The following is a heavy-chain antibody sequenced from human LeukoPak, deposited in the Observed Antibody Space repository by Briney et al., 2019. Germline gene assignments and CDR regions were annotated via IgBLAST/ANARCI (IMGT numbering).Heavy chain of an antibody. Sequence: PSETLSLTCTVSGGSISSSSYYWGWIRQPPGKGLEWIGNIYYSGSTYYNPSLKSRVTISVDTSKNQFSLRLSSLTAADTAIYYCARDIYGSGYGYFDQWGQGALVTVSS. J-gene: IGHJ4*02. CDR3: ARDIYGSGYGYFDQ. D-gene: IGHD3-10*01. CDR2: IYYSGST. CDR1: GGSISSSSYY. V-gene: IGHV4-39*07.